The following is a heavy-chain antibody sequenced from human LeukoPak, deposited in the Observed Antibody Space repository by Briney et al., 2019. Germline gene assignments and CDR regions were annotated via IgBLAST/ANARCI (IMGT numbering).Heavy chain of an antibody. V-gene: IGHV3-7*01. Sequence: GGSLRLSCAASGFTFSSYWTSWVRQAPGKGLEWVANIKQDGSEKYYVDSVKGRFTISRDNAKNSLYLQMNSLRAEDTAVYYCARDQAGFDYWGQGTLVTVSS. CDR2: IKQDGSEK. CDR1: GFTFSSYW. CDR3: ARDQAGFDY. J-gene: IGHJ4*02.